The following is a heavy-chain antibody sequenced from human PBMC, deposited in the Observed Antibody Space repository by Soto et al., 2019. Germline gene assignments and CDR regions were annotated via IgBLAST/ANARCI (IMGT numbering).Heavy chain of an antibody. CDR2: IIPIFGTA. CDR1: GGTFSSYA. Sequence: SVKVSCKASGGTFSSYAISWVRQAPGQGLEWMGGIIPIFGTANYAQKFQGRVTITADESTSTAYMELSSLRSEDTAMYYCARHGGPYPDYGLLPGPNFYAMDVWGQGTTVTVSS. CDR3: ARHGGPYPDYGLLPGPNFYAMDV. D-gene: IGHD3-9*01. J-gene: IGHJ6*02. V-gene: IGHV1-69*13.